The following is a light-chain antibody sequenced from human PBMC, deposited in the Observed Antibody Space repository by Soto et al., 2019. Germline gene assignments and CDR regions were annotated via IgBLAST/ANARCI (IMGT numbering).Light chain of an antibody. CDR1: QFVSSN. Sequence: EIVMTQSPVTLSVSPGERATLSCRASQFVSSNLAWYQQKPGQAPRLLIYDASNRASDIPARFSGSGSETDFTLTISSLEPEDFAIYYCQQRSNWPLTFSGGTKVDIK. V-gene: IGKV3-11*01. CDR3: QQRSNWPLT. CDR2: DAS. J-gene: IGKJ4*01.